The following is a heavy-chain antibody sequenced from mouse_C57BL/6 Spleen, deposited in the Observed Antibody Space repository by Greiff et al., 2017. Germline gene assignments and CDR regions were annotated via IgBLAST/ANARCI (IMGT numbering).Heavy chain of an antibody. CDR1: GYTFTDYE. Sequence: VKLQESGAELVRPGASVTLSCKASGYTFTDYEMHWVKQTPVHGLEWIGAIDPETGGTAYNQKFKGKAILTADKSSSTAYMELRSLTSEDSAVYYCTRRGYYFDYWGQGTTLTVSS. J-gene: IGHJ2*01. CDR3: TRRGYYFDY. D-gene: IGHD3-1*01. CDR2: IDPETGGT. V-gene: IGHV1-15*01.